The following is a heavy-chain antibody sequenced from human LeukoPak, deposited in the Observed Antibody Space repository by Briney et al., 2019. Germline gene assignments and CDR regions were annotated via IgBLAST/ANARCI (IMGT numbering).Heavy chain of an antibody. J-gene: IGHJ4*02. CDR1: GGSISGYY. V-gene: IGHV4-59*01. D-gene: IGHD5-18*01. CDR2: IYYSGST. Sequence: RTSETLSLTCTVSGGSISGYYWSWIRQPPGKGLEWIGYIYYSGSTNYNPSLKSRLTISVDTSKNQFSLKLRSVTAADTAVYYCARSQVTAMIERWGQGILVTVSS. CDR3: ARSQVTAMIER.